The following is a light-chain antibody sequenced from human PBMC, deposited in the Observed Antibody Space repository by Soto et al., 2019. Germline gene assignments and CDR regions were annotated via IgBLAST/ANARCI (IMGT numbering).Light chain of an antibody. CDR2: GAS. V-gene: IGKV3-15*01. J-gene: IGKJ4*01. CDR1: QSVSSN. CDR3: QHYNNLPLT. Sequence: EIVMTQSPATLSVSPGERATLSCRASQSVSSNLAWYQQNPGQAPRLLIYGASTRATDIPARFSGSGSGTDFTLTISSLQSEDFAVYYCQHYNNLPLTFGGGTKV.